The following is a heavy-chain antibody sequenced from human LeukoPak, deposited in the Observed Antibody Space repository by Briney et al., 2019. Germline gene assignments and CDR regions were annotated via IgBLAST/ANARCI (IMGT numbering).Heavy chain of an antibody. D-gene: IGHD3-16*01. V-gene: IGHV4-39*07. CDR3: VRSGVVLQTGFDF. CDR2: VFHDGTT. J-gene: IGHJ4*02. CDR1: GGPIMTAPYY. Sequence: SETLSLTCAVSGGPIMTAPYYWGWIRQPPGKGLEWLGSVFHDGTTYYSPSHKSRVTVSADTSRNRFSLSLTSSSAADTAVYYCVRSGVVLQTGFDFWGQGALVTVSS.